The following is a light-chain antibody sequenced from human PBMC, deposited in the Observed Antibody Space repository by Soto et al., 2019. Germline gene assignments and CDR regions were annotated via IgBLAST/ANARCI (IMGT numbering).Light chain of an antibody. CDR1: QRVSSY. CDR2: DAY. CDR3: QQRSNWPPVT. V-gene: IGKV3-11*01. J-gene: IGKJ4*01. Sequence: EIVLTQSPATLSLSPGERATLSCRASQRVSSYLTWYQQKPGQAPRLLIYDAYNRATGIPARFSGSGSRKDCTLTISSLEPEDFAIYYCQQRSNWPPVTFGGGTKVEIK.